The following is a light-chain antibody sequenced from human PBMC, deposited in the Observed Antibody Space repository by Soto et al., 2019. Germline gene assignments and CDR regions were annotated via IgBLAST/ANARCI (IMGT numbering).Light chain of an antibody. V-gene: IGKV3-15*01. CDR3: QQYNKWPYT. CDR1: QSVSSN. CDR2: GAS. J-gene: IGKJ2*01. Sequence: EIVMTQSPATLSVSPGERAALSCRASQSVSSNFAWYQQKPGQAPRLLIYGASTRATGIPAWFSGSGSGTEFTLTISSLQSEDFAVYYCQQYNKWPYTFGQGTKVEIK.